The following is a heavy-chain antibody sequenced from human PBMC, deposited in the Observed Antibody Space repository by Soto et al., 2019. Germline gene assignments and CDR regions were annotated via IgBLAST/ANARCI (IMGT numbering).Heavy chain of an antibody. CDR1: GGSVSSGSNY. V-gene: IGHV4-61*01. CDR2: IYYSGST. D-gene: IGHD6-13*01. CDR3: ARGYSSSWYREDY. J-gene: IGHJ4*02. Sequence: QVQLQESGPGLVKPSETLSLTCTVSGGSVSSGSNYWSWIRQPPGKGLEWIGYIYYSGSTNYNPSLKSRVTISVDTSKNQFSLKLSSVTAADTAVYYCARGYSSSWYREDYWGQGTLVTVSS.